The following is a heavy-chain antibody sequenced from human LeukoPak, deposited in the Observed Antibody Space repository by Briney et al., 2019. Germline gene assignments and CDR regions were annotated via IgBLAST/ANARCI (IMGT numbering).Heavy chain of an antibody. Sequence: GGSLRLSCAASGFTSSDYYMSWIRQAPGKGLEWVSYISSSGSTIYYADSVKGRFTISRDNAKNSLYLQMNSLRAEDTAVYYCARPLGYCSSTSCQNPGYFDYWGQGTLVTVSS. D-gene: IGHD2-2*01. CDR2: ISSSGSTI. CDR1: GFTSSDYY. CDR3: ARPLGYCSSTSCQNPGYFDY. J-gene: IGHJ4*02. V-gene: IGHV3-11*01.